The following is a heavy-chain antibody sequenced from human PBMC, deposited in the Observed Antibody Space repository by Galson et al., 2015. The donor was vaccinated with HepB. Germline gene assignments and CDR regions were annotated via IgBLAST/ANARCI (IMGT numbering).Heavy chain of an antibody. D-gene: IGHD3-16*01. CDR1: GGSFSGYY. CDR2: INHSGST. J-gene: IGHJ4*02. V-gene: IGHV4-34*01. Sequence: SETLSLTCAVYGGSFSGYYWSWIRQPPGKGLEWIGEINHSGSTNYNPSLKSRVTISVDTSKNQFSLKLSSVTAADTAVYYCAREAPKNLRGSLSWGQGTLVTVSS. CDR3: AREAPKNLRGSLS.